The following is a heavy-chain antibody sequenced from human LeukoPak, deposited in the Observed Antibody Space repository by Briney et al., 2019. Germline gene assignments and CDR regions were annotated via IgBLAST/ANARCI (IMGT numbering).Heavy chain of an antibody. CDR1: GYTFTSYG. Sequence: ASVKVSCKASGYTFTSYGISWVRQAPGQGLEWMGWISAYNGNTNYAQKLQGRVTMTTDTSTSTAYMELRSLRSDDMAVYYCASHVQPSRPFDYWGQGTLVTVSS. CDR3: ASHVQPSRPFDY. D-gene: IGHD6-13*01. J-gene: IGHJ4*02. V-gene: IGHV1-18*03. CDR2: ISAYNGNT.